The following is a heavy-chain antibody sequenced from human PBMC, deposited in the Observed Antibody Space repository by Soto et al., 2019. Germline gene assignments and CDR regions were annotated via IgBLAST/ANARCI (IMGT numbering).Heavy chain of an antibody. CDR1: GFTFSSYS. V-gene: IGHV3-21*01. CDR2: ISSSSSYI. D-gene: IGHD3-16*02. Sequence: GSLRLSCAASGFTFSSYSMNWVRQAPGKGLEWVSSISSSSSYIYYADSVKGRFTISRDNAKNSLYLQMNSLRAEDTAVYYCAAQGDRNDAFDIWGQGTMVTVS. J-gene: IGHJ3*02. CDR3: AAQGDRNDAFDI.